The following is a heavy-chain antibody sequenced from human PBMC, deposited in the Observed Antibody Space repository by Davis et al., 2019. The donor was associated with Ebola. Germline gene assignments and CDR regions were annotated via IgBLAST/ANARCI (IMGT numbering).Heavy chain of an antibody. Sequence: HSQTLSLTCAISGDSVFGKNGAWNWIRQSPSRGLEWLGRTYYTSQWYNDSAVSVKSRMTINPDTSKNQSSLKLNSVTPEDTAVYYCGRGWLRTGIDYWGQGTLVTVSS. CDR1: GDSVFGKNGA. J-gene: IGHJ4*02. D-gene: IGHD5-12*01. V-gene: IGHV6-1*01. CDR2: TYYTSQWYN. CDR3: GRGWLRTGIDY.